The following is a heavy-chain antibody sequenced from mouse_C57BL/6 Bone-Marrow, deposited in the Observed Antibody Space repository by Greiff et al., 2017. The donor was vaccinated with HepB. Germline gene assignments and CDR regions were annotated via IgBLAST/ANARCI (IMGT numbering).Heavy chain of an antibody. CDR2: IHPNSGST. D-gene: IGHD1-1*01. CDR1: GYTFTSYW. Sequence: QVQLQQPGAELVKPGASVKLSCKASGYTFTSYWMHWVKQRPGQGLEWIGMIHPNSGSTNYNEKFKSKATLTVDKSSSPAYMQLSSLTSEDSAVYYCALHYYGSSYRWYFDVWGTGTTVTVSS. J-gene: IGHJ1*03. CDR3: ALHYYGSSYRWYFDV. V-gene: IGHV1-64*01.